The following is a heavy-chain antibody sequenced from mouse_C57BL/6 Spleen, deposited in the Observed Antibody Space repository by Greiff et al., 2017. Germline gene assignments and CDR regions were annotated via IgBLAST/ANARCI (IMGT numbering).Heavy chain of an antibody. J-gene: IGHJ1*03. Sequence: EVQLQQSGPELVKPGASVKIPCKASGYTFTDYNMDWVKQSHGKSLEWIGDINPNNGGTIYNQKFKGKATLTVDKSSSTAYMELRSLTSEDTAVYYCARWDYYSNYVGYWYVDVWGTGTTVTVSS. V-gene: IGHV1-18*01. CDR1: GYTFTDYN. CDR3: ARWDYYSNYVGYWYVDV. CDR2: INPNNGGT. D-gene: IGHD2-5*01.